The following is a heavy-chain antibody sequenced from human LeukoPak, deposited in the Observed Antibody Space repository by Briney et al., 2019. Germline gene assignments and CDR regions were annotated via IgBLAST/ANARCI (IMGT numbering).Heavy chain of an antibody. CDR3: ARGFRSLYYDFWSGYLGWFDP. V-gene: IGHV4-59*01. Sequence: SETLSLTCTVSGGSISSYYWSWIRQPPGKGLEWIGYIYYSGSTNYNPSLKSRVTISVDTSKNQFSLKLSSVTAADTAVYYCARGFRSLYYDFWSGYLGWFDPWGQGTLVTVSS. CDR1: GGSISSYY. J-gene: IGHJ5*02. D-gene: IGHD3-3*01. CDR2: IYYSGST.